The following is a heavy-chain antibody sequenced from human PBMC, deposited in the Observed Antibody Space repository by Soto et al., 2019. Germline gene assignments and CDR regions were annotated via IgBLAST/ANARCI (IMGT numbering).Heavy chain of an antibody. J-gene: IGHJ3*02. CDR3: ARAMARGEHAFDI. CDR2: IYYSGST. CDR1: GGSISSGGYY. V-gene: IGHV4-31*03. D-gene: IGHD3-16*01. Sequence: QVQLQESGPGLVKPSQTLSLTCTVSGGSISSGGYYWSWIRQHPGKGLEWIGYIYYSGSTYYNPSLKSRVTISVDTYKNQFSLKLNSVTAADTAVYYCARAMARGEHAFDIWGQGTMVTVSS.